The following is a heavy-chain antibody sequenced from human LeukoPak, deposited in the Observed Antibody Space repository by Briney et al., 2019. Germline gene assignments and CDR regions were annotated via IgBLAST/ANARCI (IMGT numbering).Heavy chain of an antibody. Sequence: ASVKVSCKASGYTFTSYYMHWVRQAPGQGLEWMGIINPSGGSTSYAQKFQGRVTMTRDTSTSTVYMELSSLRSEDTAAYYCARVGGYYDSSGYSDYWGQGTLVTVSS. D-gene: IGHD3-22*01. V-gene: IGHV1-46*01. CDR1: GYTFTSYY. CDR3: ARVGGYYDSSGYSDY. CDR2: INPSGGST. J-gene: IGHJ4*02.